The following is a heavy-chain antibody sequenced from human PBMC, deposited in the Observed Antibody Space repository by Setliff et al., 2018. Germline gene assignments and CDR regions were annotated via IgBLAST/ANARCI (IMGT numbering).Heavy chain of an antibody. CDR1: GHTLTGYY. D-gene: IGHD6-13*01. J-gene: IGHJ4*02. CDR2: INTGGGSA. Sequence: ASVKVSCKASGHTLTGYYMYWVRQAPGQGLEWMGTINTGGGSASIVDQLQGRVTMTRDTSTSTVYMELSSLTSDDTAVYYCARGGVAAAGKKGVFEHWGQGTLVTVSS. V-gene: IGHV1-46*01. CDR3: ARGGVAAAGKKGVFEH.